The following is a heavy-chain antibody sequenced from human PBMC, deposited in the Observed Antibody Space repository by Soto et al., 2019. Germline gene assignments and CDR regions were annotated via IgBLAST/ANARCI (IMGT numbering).Heavy chain of an antibody. CDR3: ARGMVPTVVTL. V-gene: IGHV3-21*01. Sequence: GGSLRLSCAASGFTFSSYSMNWVRQAPGKGLEWVSSISSSSSYIYYAGSVKGRFTISRDNAKNSLYLQMNSLRAEDTAVYYCARGMVPTVVTLWGQGTLVTVSS. CDR1: GFTFSSYS. CDR2: ISSSSSYI. J-gene: IGHJ4*02. D-gene: IGHD4-17*01.